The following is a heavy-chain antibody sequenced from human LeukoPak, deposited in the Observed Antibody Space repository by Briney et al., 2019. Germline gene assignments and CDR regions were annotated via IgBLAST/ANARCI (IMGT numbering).Heavy chain of an antibody. J-gene: IGHJ4*02. CDR3: AKVAKYYYGPETYYFFEQ. V-gene: IGHV3-53*01. Sequence: GGSLRLSCTVSGFTVSSNSMSWVRQAPGKGLEWVSFIYSAGNTHYSDSVKGRFTISIDNSKNTLYLQMNSLRVEDTAVYYCAKVAKYYYGPETYYFFEQWGQGTPVTASS. CDR1: GFTVSSNS. CDR2: IYSAGNT. D-gene: IGHD3-10*01.